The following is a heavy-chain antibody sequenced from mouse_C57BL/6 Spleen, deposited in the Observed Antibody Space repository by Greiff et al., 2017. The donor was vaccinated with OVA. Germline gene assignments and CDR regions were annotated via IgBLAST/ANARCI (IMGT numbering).Heavy chain of an antibody. CDR2: IYPGSGST. D-gene: IGHD2-5*01. Sequence: QVQLQQPGAELVKPGASVKMSCKASGYTFTSYWITWVKQRPGQGLEWIGDIYPGSGSTNYNEKFKSKATLTVDTSSSTAYMQLSSLTSEDSAVYYCARPLYYSNYVGYAMDDWGQGTAVTVSS. V-gene: IGHV1-55*01. CDR3: ARPLYYSNYVGYAMDD. J-gene: IGHJ4*01. CDR1: GYTFTSYW.